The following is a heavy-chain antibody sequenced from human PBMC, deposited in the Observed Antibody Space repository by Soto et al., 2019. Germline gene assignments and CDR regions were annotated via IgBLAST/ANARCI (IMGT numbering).Heavy chain of an antibody. J-gene: IGHJ4*02. CDR3: ATDPTGYYDFWSGYYSGYFYY. V-gene: IGHV3-23*01. CDR1: GFTFSSYA. Sequence: EVQLLESGGGLVQPGGSLRLSCAASGFTFSSYAMSWVRQAPGKGLEWVSAISGSGGSTYYADSVKGRFTISRDNSKNTLYLQMNSLSAEDTAVYYCATDPTGYYDFWSGYYSGYFYYWGQRTLVTVSS. D-gene: IGHD3-3*01. CDR2: ISGSGGST.